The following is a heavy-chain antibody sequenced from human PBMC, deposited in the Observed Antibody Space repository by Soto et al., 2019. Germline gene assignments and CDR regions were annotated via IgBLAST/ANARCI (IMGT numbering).Heavy chain of an antibody. CDR2: IYWNDDK. CDR1: GFSLSTSGLG. J-gene: IGHJ4*02. Sequence: SGPTLVNATQTLTLTCTFSGFSLSTSGLGVGWIRQPPGKALEWLAVIYWNDDKRYSPSLKSRLTITKGTSDNQVVLTMTNVDPADTASYYCAHFNGYEEFEYWGQGTLVTVSS. CDR3: AHFNGYEEFEY. V-gene: IGHV2-5*01. D-gene: IGHD5-12*01.